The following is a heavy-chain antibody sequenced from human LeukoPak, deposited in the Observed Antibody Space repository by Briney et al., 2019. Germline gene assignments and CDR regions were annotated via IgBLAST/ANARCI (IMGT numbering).Heavy chain of an antibody. Sequence: PGGSLRLSCAASGFTFSSYAMSWVRQAPGKGPEWVSSISGSGSSTYYADSVKGRLTISRDNAKNTLYLQMNSLRAEDTAVYYCANEYGIPVVVTGVDHWGQGTLVTVSS. CDR1: GFTFSSYA. J-gene: IGHJ4*02. CDR3: ANEYGIPVVVTGVDH. CDR2: ISGSGSST. D-gene: IGHD3-22*01. V-gene: IGHV3-23*01.